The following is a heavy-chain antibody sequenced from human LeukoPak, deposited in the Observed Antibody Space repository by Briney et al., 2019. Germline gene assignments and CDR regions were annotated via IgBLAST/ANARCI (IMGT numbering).Heavy chain of an antibody. Sequence: GASVKVSCKASGYTLTSYDINWVRQAPGQGLEWMGIINPSGGSTSYAQKFQGRVTMTRDTSTSTVYMELSSLRSEDTAVYYCAMSDIPLRYCSSTSCRQNWFDPWGQGTLVTVSS. CDR1: GYTLTSYD. CDR3: AMSDIPLRYCSSTSCRQNWFDP. V-gene: IGHV1-46*01. D-gene: IGHD2-2*01. J-gene: IGHJ5*02. CDR2: INPSGGST.